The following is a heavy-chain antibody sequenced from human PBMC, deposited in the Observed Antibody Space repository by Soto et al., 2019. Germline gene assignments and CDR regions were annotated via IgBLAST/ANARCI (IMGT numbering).Heavy chain of an antibody. CDR1: GGTFSSYA. J-gene: IGHJ4*02. V-gene: IGHV1-69*01. CDR3: ARVGSLSRGVFWSGYPQPNDY. D-gene: IGHD3-3*01. CDR2: IIPIFGTA. Sequence: QVQLVQSGAEVKKPGSSVKVSCKASGGTFSSYAISWVRQAPGQGLEWMGGIIPIFGTANYAQKFQGRVMITADESTSTAYMELSSLRSEDTAVYYCARVGSLSRGVFWSGYPQPNDYWGQGTLVTVSS.